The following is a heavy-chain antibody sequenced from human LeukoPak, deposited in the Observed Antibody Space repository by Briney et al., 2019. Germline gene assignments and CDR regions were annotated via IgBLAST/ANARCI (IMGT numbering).Heavy chain of an antibody. D-gene: IGHD3-22*01. J-gene: IGHJ4*02. Sequence: PGGSLRLPCAASGFTFSSYWMSWLRQAPGKGLEWVANIKQDGSEKYYVDSVKGRFTISRGNAKNSLYLQMNSLRAEDTAVYYCARDWYYYDSSGYSLFDYWGQGTLVTVS. V-gene: IGHV3-7*01. CDR2: IKQDGSEK. CDR1: GFTFSSYW. CDR3: ARDWYYYDSSGYSLFDY.